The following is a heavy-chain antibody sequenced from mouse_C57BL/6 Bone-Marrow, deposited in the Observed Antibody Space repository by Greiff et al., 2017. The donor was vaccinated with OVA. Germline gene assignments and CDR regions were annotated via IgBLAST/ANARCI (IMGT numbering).Heavy chain of an antibody. CDR2: IYPGSGNT. Sequence: QVQLQQSGAELVRPGASVKLSCKASGYTFTDYYINWVKQRPGQGLEWIARIYPGSGNTYYNEKFKGKATLTAEKSSSTAYMQLSSLTSEDSAVYFCAREIITTVVADYWGQGTTLTVSS. V-gene: IGHV1-76*01. CDR1: GYTFTDYY. D-gene: IGHD1-1*01. CDR3: AREIITTVVADY. J-gene: IGHJ2*01.